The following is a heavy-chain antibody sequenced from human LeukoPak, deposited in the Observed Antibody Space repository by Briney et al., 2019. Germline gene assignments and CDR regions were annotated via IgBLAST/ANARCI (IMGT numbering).Heavy chain of an antibody. V-gene: IGHV1-69*04. CDR2: IIPILGIA. D-gene: IGHD6-13*01. Sequence: SVKVSCKASGGTFSSYTIIWVRQAPGQGLEWMGRIIPILGIANYAQKFQGRVTITADKSTSTAYMELSSLRSEDTAVYYCARDQGSSWSKRGLYFQHWGQGTLVTVSS. CDR3: ARDQGSSWSKRGLYFQH. J-gene: IGHJ1*01. CDR1: GGTFSSYT.